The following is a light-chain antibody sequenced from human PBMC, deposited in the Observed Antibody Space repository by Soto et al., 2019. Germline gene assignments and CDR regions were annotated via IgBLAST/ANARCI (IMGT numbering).Light chain of an antibody. V-gene: IGLV6-57*02. CDR3: QSHDRSSQV. CDR1: SGSIASNY. J-gene: IGLJ3*02. Sequence: NFMLTQPHSVSESPGKTVTISCTGSSGSIASNYVQWYQQRPGSAPTTVIYEDNQRPSGVPDRFSGSIDSSSNSASLTISGLKTEDEADYYCQSHDRSSQVFGGGTQLTVL. CDR2: EDN.